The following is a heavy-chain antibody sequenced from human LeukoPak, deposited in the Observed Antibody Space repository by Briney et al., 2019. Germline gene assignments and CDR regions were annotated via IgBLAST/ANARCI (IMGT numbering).Heavy chain of an antibody. CDR1: GYSISSGYY. J-gene: IGHJ4*02. Sequence: SETLSLTCTVSGYSISSGYYWGWIRQPPGKGLEWIGSVYHSGSTYYNPSLKSRVTILVDTSKNQFSLKLSSVTAADTAVYYCARSTVVRGVIISIQPGSFDYWGQGTLVTVSS. CDR3: ARSTVVRGVIISIQPGSFDY. D-gene: IGHD3-10*01. CDR2: VYHSGST. V-gene: IGHV4-38-2*02.